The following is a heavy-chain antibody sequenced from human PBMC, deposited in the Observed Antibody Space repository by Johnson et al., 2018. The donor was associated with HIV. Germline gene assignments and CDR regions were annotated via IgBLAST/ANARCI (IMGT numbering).Heavy chain of an antibody. J-gene: IGHJ3*02. Sequence: QVQVVESGGGVVQPGRSLRLSCAASGFSFSSYGMHWVRQAPGKGLEWVAVISYDGSNKYYADSVKGRFTISRDNSKNTLYLQMNSLRAEDTAVYYCASGQNAFDIWGQGTMVTVSS. CDR1: GFSFSSYG. V-gene: IGHV3-30*03. CDR2: ISYDGSNK. CDR3: ASGQNAFDI.